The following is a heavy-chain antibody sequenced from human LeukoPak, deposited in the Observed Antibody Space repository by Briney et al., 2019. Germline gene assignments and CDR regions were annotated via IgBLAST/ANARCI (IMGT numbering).Heavy chain of an antibody. CDR1: GFTFSSYA. CDR2: ISGSGGST. CDR3: AKVRAPYRSGWDAFDI. V-gene: IGHV3-23*01. D-gene: IGHD3-22*01. J-gene: IGHJ3*02. Sequence: GGSLRLSCAASGFTFSSYAMSWVRQAPGKGLEWVSAISGSGGSTYYADSVKGRFTISRDNSKNTLYLQMSSLRAEDTAVYYCAKVRAPYRSGWDAFDIWGQGTMVTVSS.